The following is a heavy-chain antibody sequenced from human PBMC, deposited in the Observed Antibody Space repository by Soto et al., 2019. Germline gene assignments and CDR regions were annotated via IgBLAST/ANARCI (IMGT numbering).Heavy chain of an antibody. J-gene: IGHJ4*02. Sequence: QVQLVQSGAEVKKPGSSVKVSCKASGGTFSTYTVAWVQQAPGQGLEWMGLILPILDVANYAQRFQGRVTFTADKSTTTAYMELFSLRSNDTAVYYCVGGYNGRLDYWGQGTLVTVSS. V-gene: IGHV1-69*02. D-gene: IGHD5-12*01. CDR1: GGTFSTYT. CDR3: VGGYNGRLDY. CDR2: ILPILDVA.